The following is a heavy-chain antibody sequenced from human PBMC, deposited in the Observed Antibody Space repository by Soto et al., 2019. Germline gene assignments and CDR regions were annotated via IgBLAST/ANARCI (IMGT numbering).Heavy chain of an antibody. CDR2: ISAYNGNT. CDR3: ARDSAPYYDILTGGNYYGMDV. CDR1: GYTFTSYG. Sequence: QVQLVQSGAEVKKPGASVKVSCKASGYTFTSYGISWVRQAPGQGLEWMGWISAYNGNTNYAQKLQGRVTMTTDTSTSTAYMELRSLRSDDTAVYYCARDSAPYYDILTGGNYYGMDVWGQGTTVTVSS. J-gene: IGHJ6*02. D-gene: IGHD3-9*01. V-gene: IGHV1-18*01.